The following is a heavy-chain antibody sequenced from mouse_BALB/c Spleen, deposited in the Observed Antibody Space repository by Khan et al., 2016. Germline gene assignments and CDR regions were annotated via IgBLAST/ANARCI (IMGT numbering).Heavy chain of an antibody. CDR3: ARFYFGSSYFNY. CDR2: ISYSGST. D-gene: IGHD1-1*01. Sequence: EVQLVESGPGLVKPSQSLSLTCTVTGYSITSDYAWNWIRQFPGNKLEWMGYISYSGSTSHNPSLKSRISITRDTSKNQFFLQLNSVTTEDTASYYGARFYFGSSYFNYWGQGTTLTVSS. V-gene: IGHV3-2*02. J-gene: IGHJ2*01. CDR1: GYSITSDYA.